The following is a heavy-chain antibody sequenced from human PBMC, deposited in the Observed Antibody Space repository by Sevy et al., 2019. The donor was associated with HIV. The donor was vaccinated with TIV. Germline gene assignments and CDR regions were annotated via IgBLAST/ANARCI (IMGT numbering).Heavy chain of an antibody. J-gene: IGHJ4*02. CDR2: IYFTGNT. Sequence: SETLSLTCSVSGGSISSYFWTWVRQSPGKGLEWIGNIYFTGNTDYSPSLKSRVTLSLDTSKIQFSLTRKSVTAAETAIYFCARDSTTRPRVLDYWGQGTLVTVSS. V-gene: IGHV4-59*01. CDR3: ARDSTTRPRVLDY. D-gene: IGHD1-1*01. CDR1: GGSISSYF.